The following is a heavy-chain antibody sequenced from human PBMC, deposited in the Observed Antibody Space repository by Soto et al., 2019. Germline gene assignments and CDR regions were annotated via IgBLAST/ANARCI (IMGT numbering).Heavy chain of an antibody. CDR3: ARDEADYYYGMDV. CDR2: ISYDGSNE. CDR1: GFTFSSYA. J-gene: IGHJ6*02. Sequence: QVQLVESGGGVVQPGRSLRLSCAASGFTFSSYAMHWVRQAPGKGLEWVAVISYDGSNEYYADSVKGRFTISRDNSKNTLYLQMNSLRAADTAVYYCARDEADYYYGMDVWGQGTTVTVSS. V-gene: IGHV3-30-3*01.